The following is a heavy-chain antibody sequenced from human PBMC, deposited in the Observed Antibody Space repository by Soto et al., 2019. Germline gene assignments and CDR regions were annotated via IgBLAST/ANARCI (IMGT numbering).Heavy chain of an antibody. CDR1: GGTCSSYA. CDR3: ARDWVGGSWYFDL. V-gene: IGHV1-69*01. CDR2: IVPIYGAV. Sequence: QVQLVQSGAEVKKPGSSVKVSCKASGGTCSSYAISWVRQAPGQGLEWMGGIVPIYGAVKSAQKLQDRVTITADESTTTVYLELNSLRADDTAVYYCARDWVGGSWYFDLWGRATLGTVS. D-gene: IGHD3-16*01. J-gene: IGHJ2*01.